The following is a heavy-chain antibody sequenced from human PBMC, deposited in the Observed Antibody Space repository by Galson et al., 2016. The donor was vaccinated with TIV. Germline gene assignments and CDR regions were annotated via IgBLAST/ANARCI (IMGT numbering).Heavy chain of an antibody. CDR1: GFTFSDYY. V-gene: IGHV1-46*01. Sequence: SVKVSCKASGFTFSDYYMHWVRQAPGQGLEWMGIINPSASGTSYPQRFQGRISLTTDTSTSSVYMEVSSLKSEDPAVYHCAPQHYYYNNGNDYWGQGTLVTVSS. D-gene: IGHD3-22*01. J-gene: IGHJ4*02. CDR2: INPSASGT. CDR3: APQHYYYNNGNDY.